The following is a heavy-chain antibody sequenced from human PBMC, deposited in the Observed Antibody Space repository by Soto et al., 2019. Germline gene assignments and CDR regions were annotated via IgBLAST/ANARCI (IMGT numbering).Heavy chain of an antibody. V-gene: IGHV1-69*01. CDR3: ARTIVGGTRLFYYYGMDV. D-gene: IGHD1-26*01. Sequence: QVQLVQSGAEVKRPGSSVKVSCKASGGTFGNHAITWVRQAPGQGLEWMGGIIPVFDTATYARKFQGRVTFTADESTNTVYMERSRLRSEDTALYYCARTIVGGTRLFYYYGMDVWGQGTTVTVSS. CDR2: IIPVFDTA. J-gene: IGHJ6*02. CDR1: GGTFGNHA.